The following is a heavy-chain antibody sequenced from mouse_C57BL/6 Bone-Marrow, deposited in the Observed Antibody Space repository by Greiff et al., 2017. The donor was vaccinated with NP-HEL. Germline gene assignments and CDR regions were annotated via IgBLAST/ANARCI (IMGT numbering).Heavy chain of an antibody. Sequence: VQVVESGAELVRPGTSVKVSCKASGYAFTNYLIEWVKQRPGQGLEWIGVINPGSGGTTYNEKFKGKATLTADKSSSTAYMQLSSLTSEDSAVYFCARESPAYYSNEGFAYWGQGTLVTVSA. J-gene: IGHJ3*01. CDR3: ARESPAYYSNEGFAY. V-gene: IGHV1-54*01. D-gene: IGHD2-5*01. CDR2: INPGSGGT. CDR1: GYAFTNYL.